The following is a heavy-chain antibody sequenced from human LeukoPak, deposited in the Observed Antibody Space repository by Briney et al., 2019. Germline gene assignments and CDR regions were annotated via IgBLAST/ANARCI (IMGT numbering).Heavy chain of an antibody. V-gene: IGHV6-1*01. CDR2: TYYRSKWYN. CDR1: GDSVSSNSAA. Sequence: SQTLSLTCAISGDSVSSNSAAWNWIRRSPSRGLEWLGRTYYRSKWYNDYAVSVKSRITINPDTSKNQFSLQLNSVTPEDTAVYYCARDAPGYSSSWYNVWGPYYFDYWGQGTLVTVSS. J-gene: IGHJ4*02. CDR3: ARDAPGYSSSWYNVWGPYYFDY. D-gene: IGHD6-13*01.